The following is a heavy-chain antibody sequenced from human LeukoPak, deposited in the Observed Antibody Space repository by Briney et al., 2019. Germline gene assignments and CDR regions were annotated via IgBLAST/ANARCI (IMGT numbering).Heavy chain of an antibody. V-gene: IGHV3-48*03. CDR3: ARDRSGVVVVAATFDY. CDR2: ISSSGSTI. Sequence: PGGSLRLSCAASGFTFSSYEMNWVRQAPGKGLEWVSYISSSGSTIYYADSVKGQFTFSRDNAKTSLYLQMISLRAEDTAVYYWARDRSGVVVVAATFDYWGQGTLVTVSS. J-gene: IGHJ4*02. D-gene: IGHD2-15*01. CDR1: GFTFSSYE.